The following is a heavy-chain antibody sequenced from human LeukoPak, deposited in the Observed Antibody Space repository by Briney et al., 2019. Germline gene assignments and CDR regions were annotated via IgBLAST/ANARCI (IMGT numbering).Heavy chain of an antibody. Sequence: PGRSLRLSCAASGFSFDDYAMHWVRLAPGKGLEWVSGISWNSGSIGYADSVKGRFTISRDNAKNSLYLQMNSLRAEDTALYYCAKVSVGDDSSVFDYWGQGTLVTVSS. CDR3: AKVSVGDDSSVFDY. CDR1: GFSFDDYA. V-gene: IGHV3-9*01. J-gene: IGHJ4*02. D-gene: IGHD3-22*01. CDR2: ISWNSGSI.